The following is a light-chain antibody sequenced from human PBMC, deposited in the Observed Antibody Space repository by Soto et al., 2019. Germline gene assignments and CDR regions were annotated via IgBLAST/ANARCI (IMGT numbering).Light chain of an antibody. CDR2: EVS. J-gene: IGLJ1*01. CDR3: ISYTTRSPYV. CDR1: SSDLGGYNS. Sequence: QSVLPQPASVSGSPGQSITISCTGTSSDLGGYNSVSWYQQHPGKAPKLMIYEVSNRPSGVSNRFSGSKSGNTASLTISGLQAEDEADSYCISYTTRSPYVFGTGNKVPDL. V-gene: IGLV2-14*01.